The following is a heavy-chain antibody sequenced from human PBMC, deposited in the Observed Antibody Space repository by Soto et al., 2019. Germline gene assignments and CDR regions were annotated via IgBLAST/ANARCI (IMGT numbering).Heavy chain of an antibody. CDR2: IYSGGST. V-gene: IGHV3-66*01. J-gene: IGHJ3*02. D-gene: IGHD3-22*01. Sequence: GGSLRLSCAASGFSVSSNYMSWVRQAPGKGLEWVSVIYSGGSTYYADSVKGRFTISRDNSKNTLYLQMNSLRAEDTAVYYCAREIYDSSGYYYGRGAFDIWGRGTMVTVSS. CDR3: AREIYDSSGYYYGRGAFDI. CDR1: GFSVSSNY.